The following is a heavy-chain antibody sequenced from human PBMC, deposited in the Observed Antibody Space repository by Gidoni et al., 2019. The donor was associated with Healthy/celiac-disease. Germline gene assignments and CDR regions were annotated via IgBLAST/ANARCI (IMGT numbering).Heavy chain of an antibody. V-gene: IGHV3-30*03. Sequence: QVQLVESGGGVVQPGRSLRLSCAASGFTFRSYGMHWVRQAPGKGLEWVAVISYDGSNKYYADSVKGRFTISRDNSKNTLYLQMNSLRAEDTAVYYCARDRYSSGSLLRYYYYGMDVWGQGTTVTVSS. CDR3: ARDRYSSGSLLRYYYYGMDV. CDR1: GFTFRSYG. CDR2: ISYDGSNK. D-gene: IGHD6-19*01. J-gene: IGHJ6*02.